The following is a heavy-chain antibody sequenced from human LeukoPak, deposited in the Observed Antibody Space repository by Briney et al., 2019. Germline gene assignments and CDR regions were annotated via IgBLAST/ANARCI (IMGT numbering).Heavy chain of an antibody. CDR1: GGSFSGYY. J-gene: IGHJ4*02. D-gene: IGHD3-10*01. Sequence: SETLSLTCAVYGGSFSGYYWSWIRQPPGKGLEWIGEINHSGSTNYNPSLKSRVTISVDTSKNQFSLKLSSVTAADTAAYYCARGRIWFGDQYYFDYWGQGTLVTVSS. CDR2: INHSGST. CDR3: ARGRIWFGDQYYFDY. V-gene: IGHV4-34*01.